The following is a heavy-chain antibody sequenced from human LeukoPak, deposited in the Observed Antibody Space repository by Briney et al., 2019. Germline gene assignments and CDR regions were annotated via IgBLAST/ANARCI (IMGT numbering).Heavy chain of an antibody. Sequence: PGGSLRLSCAASGFTFSSYWMSWVRQAPGKGLEWVANIKQDGSEKYYVDSVKGRFTISRDNAKNSLYLQMNSLRAEDTAVYYCARGPIVVVTAILYYFDYWGQGTLVTVSS. V-gene: IGHV3-7*01. CDR3: ARGPIVVVTAILYYFDY. CDR2: IKQDGSEK. D-gene: IGHD2-21*02. J-gene: IGHJ4*02. CDR1: GFTFSSYW.